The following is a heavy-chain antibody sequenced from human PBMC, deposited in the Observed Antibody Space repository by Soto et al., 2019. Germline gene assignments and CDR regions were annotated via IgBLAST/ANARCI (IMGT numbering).Heavy chain of an antibody. D-gene: IGHD6-13*01. V-gene: IGHV3-23*01. CDR1: GFTFSRSA. Sequence: GGSLRLSCAASGFTFSRSAMSWVRQAPGRGLEWFSTISGSGGTPYYADSVKGRFTISRDNSKNTLYLVLNSLRAEDTAVYYCAMGLAAAGPLDYWGQGTLVTSPQ. CDR2: ISGSGGTP. J-gene: IGHJ4*02. CDR3: AMGLAAAGPLDY.